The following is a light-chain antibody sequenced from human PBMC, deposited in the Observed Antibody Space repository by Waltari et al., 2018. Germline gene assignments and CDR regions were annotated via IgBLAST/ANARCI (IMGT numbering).Light chain of an antibody. CDR2: DDN. CDR1: SSDVGNYNL. Sequence: QSALTQPASVSGSPGQSITISCTGTSSDVGNYNLVSWYQQYPGKAPKVMIYDDNRPPSGVSDRVSGCKSGNTASLTISGVQAEDEADYYCCSYAGSYTWVFGGGTKLTVL. J-gene: IGLJ3*02. CDR3: CSYAGSYTWV. V-gene: IGLV2-23*01.